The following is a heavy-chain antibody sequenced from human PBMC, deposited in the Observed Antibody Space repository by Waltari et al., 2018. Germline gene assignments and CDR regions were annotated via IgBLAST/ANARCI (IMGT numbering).Heavy chain of an antibody. CDR1: GGSISSYY. V-gene: IGHV4-4*07. CDR3: ARGREQLVPDDAFDI. J-gene: IGHJ3*02. Sequence: QVQLQESGPGLVKPSETLSLTCTVSGGSISSYYWSWIRQPAGKGLEWIGRIYTSGSTNYSPSLKSRVTMSVDTSKNQFSLKLSAVTAADTAVYYCARGREQLVPDDAFDIWGQGTMVTVSS. D-gene: IGHD6-13*01. CDR2: IYTSGST.